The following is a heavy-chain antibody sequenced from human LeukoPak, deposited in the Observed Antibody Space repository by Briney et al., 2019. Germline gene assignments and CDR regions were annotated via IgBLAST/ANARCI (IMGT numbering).Heavy chain of an antibody. CDR1: GGSISSGGYY. V-gene: IGHV4-31*03. CDR3: ARGTDFWSGNTPSYNWFDP. CDR2: SYYSGST. D-gene: IGHD3-3*01. Sequence: SETLSLTCTVSGGSISSGGYYWSWTRQHPGKVLEWIGYSYYSGSTYYNPSLKSRVTISVDTSENQFSLMLSSVTAADSSVYYCARGTDFWSGNTPSYNWFDPWGEGTLVTVSS. J-gene: IGHJ5*02.